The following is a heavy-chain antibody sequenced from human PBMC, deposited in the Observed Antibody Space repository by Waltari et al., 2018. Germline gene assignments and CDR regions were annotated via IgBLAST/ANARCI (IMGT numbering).Heavy chain of an antibody. CDR2: ISGSTGYI. Sequence: EVQLVESGGGLVKPGGSLRLSCAASGFPFSTYSMNLVRQAPGKGLEWVSSISGSTGYIYYADSVKGRFTISRDNAKSSLYLEMNSLRGEDTAIYYCARAEQPMATIIGVDYWGQGTLVTVSS. J-gene: IGHJ4*02. CDR1: GFPFSTYS. V-gene: IGHV3-21*01. CDR3: ARAEQPMATIIGVDY. D-gene: IGHD5-12*01.